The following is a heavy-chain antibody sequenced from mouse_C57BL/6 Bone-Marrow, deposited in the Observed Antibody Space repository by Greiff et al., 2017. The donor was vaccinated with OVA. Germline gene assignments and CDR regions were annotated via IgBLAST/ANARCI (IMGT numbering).Heavy chain of an antibody. Sequence: VQLQQSGPVLVKPGASVKMSCKASGYTFTDYYMNWVKQSHGKSLEWIGVINPYNGGTSYNQKFKGKATLTVDKSSSTAYMELNSLTSEDSAVYYCARDGSSFAYWGQGTLVTVSA. D-gene: IGHD1-1*01. V-gene: IGHV1-19*01. CDR3: ARDGSSFAY. CDR2: INPYNGGT. J-gene: IGHJ3*01. CDR1: GYTFTDYY.